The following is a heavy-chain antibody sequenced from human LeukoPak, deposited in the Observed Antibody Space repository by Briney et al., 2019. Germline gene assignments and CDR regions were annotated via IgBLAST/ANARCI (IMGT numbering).Heavy chain of an antibody. D-gene: IGHD3-10*01. CDR3: ATGRRWFGEFVDY. CDR1: GYTFTSYA. V-gene: IGHV1-69*04. Sequence: SVKVSCKASGYTFTSYAISWVRQAPGQGLEWMGRIIPILGIANYAQKFQGRVTMTEDTSTDTAYMELSSLRSEDTAVYYCATGRRWFGEFVDYWGQGTLVTVSS. CDR2: IIPILGIA. J-gene: IGHJ4*02.